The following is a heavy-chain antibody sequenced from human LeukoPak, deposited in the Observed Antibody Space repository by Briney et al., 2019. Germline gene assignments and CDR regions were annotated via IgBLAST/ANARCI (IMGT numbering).Heavy chain of an antibody. D-gene: IGHD3-22*01. CDR2: ISSSSSYI. V-gene: IGHV3-21*01. J-gene: IGHJ4*02. Sequence: GGSLRLSCAASGFTFSSYSMNWVRQAPGKGLEWVSSISSSSSYIYYADSVKGRFTISRDNAKNSLYLQMNSLRAEDTAVYYCARGVFYYDSSGEGYWGQGTLVTVSS. CDR3: ARGVFYYDSSGEGY. CDR1: GFTFSSYS.